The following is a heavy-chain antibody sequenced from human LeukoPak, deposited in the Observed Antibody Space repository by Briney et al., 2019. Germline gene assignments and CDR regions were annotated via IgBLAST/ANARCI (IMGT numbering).Heavy chain of an antibody. CDR1: GGTFSSYA. CDR2: IIPIFGTA. D-gene: IGHD6-13*01. V-gene: IGHV1-69*06. J-gene: IGHJ6*03. CDR3: ARGGSRHYYYYMDV. Sequence: SVKVSCKASGGTFSSYAISWVRQAPGQGLEWMGGIIPIFGTANYAQKLQGRVTITADKSTSTAYMELSSLRSEDTAVYYCARGGSRHYYYYMDVWGKGTTVTVSS.